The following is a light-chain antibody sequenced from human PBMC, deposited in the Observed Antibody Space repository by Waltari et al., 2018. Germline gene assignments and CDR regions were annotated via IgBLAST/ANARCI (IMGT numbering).Light chain of an antibody. CDR3: QQFNSYPLT. CDR2: DAS. J-gene: IGKJ4*01. Sequence: AIQLTQSPSSLSASVGDRVTLTCRASQGINSALAWYQQKPGKAPNLLIYDASSLVGGVPSRFSGSGSGTDFTLTISSLQPEDFATYYCQQFNSYPLTFGGGTKVEI. CDR1: QGINSA. V-gene: IGKV1-13*02.